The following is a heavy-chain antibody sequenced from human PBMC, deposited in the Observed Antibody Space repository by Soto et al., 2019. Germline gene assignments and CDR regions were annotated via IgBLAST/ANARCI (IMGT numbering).Heavy chain of an antibody. D-gene: IGHD3-22*01. CDR3: ARDGHYYYDSSGYHYFAY. J-gene: IGHJ4*02. CDR2: INSSGSTI. Sequence: EVQLVESGGGLVQPGGSLRLSCAASGFTFSSYEMNWVRQAPGKWLERGSYINSSGSTIYYADSVKGRFTISRDNAKNSLYLQMNSLRAEDTAVYYCARDGHYYYDSSGYHYFAYWGQGTLVTVS. CDR1: GFTFSSYE. V-gene: IGHV3-48*03.